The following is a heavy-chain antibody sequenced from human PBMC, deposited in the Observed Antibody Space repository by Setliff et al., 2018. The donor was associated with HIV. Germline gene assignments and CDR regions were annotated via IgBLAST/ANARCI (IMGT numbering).Heavy chain of an antibody. CDR1: GGSFSGYY. Sequence: PSETLSLTCAVYGGSFSGYYWSWIRQPPGKGLEWIGEINHSGITNYNPSLKSRVTISVDTSKNQFSLKLCSVTAADTAVYYCARVGGRGGSSWYLGTNMGRNYGMDVLGQGTTVTVSS. CDR3: ARVGGRGGSSWYLGTNMGRNYGMDV. J-gene: IGHJ6*02. D-gene: IGHD6-13*01. V-gene: IGHV4-34*01. CDR2: INHSGIT.